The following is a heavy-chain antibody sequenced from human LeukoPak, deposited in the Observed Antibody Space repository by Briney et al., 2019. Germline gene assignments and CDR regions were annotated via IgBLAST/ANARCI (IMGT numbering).Heavy chain of an antibody. D-gene: IGHD3-3*01. J-gene: IGHJ4*02. CDR1: GYTFTDYY. CDR3: ASISEVWSGYHTVHFDY. CDR2: INPNSGDT. Sequence: ASVKVSCKASGYTFTDYYIHWVRQAPGQGLEWMGRINPNSGDTNYAQKFQGRVTMTRDTSISTAYMELSRLRSDDTAVYYCASISEVWSGYHTVHFDYWGQGTLVTVSS. V-gene: IGHV1-2*02.